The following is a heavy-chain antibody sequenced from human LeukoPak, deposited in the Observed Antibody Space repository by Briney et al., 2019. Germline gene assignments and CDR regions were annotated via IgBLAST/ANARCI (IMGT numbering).Heavy chain of an antibody. CDR3: ARARPTHGMDV. J-gene: IGHJ6*02. Sequence: ASVKVSCKASGYTFTSYYMHWVRQAPGQGLEWMGIINPSGGSTSYTQKFQGRVTMTRDTSTSTVYMELSSLRSEDTAVYYCARARPTHGMDVWGQGTTVTVSS. V-gene: IGHV1-46*01. CDR2: INPSGGST. CDR1: GYTFTSYY.